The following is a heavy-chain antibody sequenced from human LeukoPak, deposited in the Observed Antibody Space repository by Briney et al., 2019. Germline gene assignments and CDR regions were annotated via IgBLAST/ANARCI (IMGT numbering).Heavy chain of an antibody. V-gene: IGHV1-18*01. Sequence: ASVKVSCKASGYTFRSYGINWVRQAPGQGLEWMGWISAYNGNTNYAQNVQGRVTMTTDTSTSTVYMELRSLRSDDTAVYYCARVGDYCYESSGYCDFWGQGTLVTVSS. J-gene: IGHJ4*02. CDR2: ISAYNGNT. CDR3: ARVGDYCYESSGYCDF. CDR1: GYTFRSYG. D-gene: IGHD3-22*01.